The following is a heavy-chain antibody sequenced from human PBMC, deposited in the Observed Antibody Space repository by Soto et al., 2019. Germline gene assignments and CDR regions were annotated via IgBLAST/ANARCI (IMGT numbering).Heavy chain of an antibody. V-gene: IGHV4-31*03. D-gene: IGHD3-9*01. CDR2: IYRSGTS. Sequence: QVQLQESGPGLVKPSQTLSLTCTVSGGSISSGGYYWIWIRQHPGKGLEWIGYIYRSGTSYYNPSLKSRVTMSVDMSKNQFSLNVSSVAAADTAVYYCARALSSDDILDSWGQGTQVTVSS. CDR1: GGSISSGGYY. J-gene: IGHJ4*02. CDR3: ARALSSDDILDS.